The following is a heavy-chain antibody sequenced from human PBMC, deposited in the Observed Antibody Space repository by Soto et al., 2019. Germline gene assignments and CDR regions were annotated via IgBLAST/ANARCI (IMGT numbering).Heavy chain of an antibody. J-gene: IGHJ5*02. CDR2: IDPSDSYT. V-gene: IGHV5-10-1*01. D-gene: IGHD2-2*01. CDR3: ARDDPRYCSSTSCKLGFDP. Sequence: GESLKISCKGSGYSFTSYWISWVRQMPGKGLEWMGRIDPSDSYTNYSPSFQGHVTISADKSISTAYLQWSSLKASDTAMYYCARDDPRYCSSTSCKLGFDPWGQGTLVTVSS. CDR1: GYSFTSYW.